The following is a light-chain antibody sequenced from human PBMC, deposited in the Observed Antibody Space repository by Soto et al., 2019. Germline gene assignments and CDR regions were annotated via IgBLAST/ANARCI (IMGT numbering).Light chain of an antibody. CDR2: QDT. V-gene: IGLV3-1*01. Sequence: SYELTQPPSVSVSPGQTASISCSGDELGDKYVCWYQQKPGQSPVLVIYQDTKRPSGIPERFSGSNSGNTATLIISGTQAMDEADYYCQAWDFITANYVFGTGTKLTVL. CDR1: ELGDKY. J-gene: IGLJ1*01. CDR3: QAWDFITANYV.